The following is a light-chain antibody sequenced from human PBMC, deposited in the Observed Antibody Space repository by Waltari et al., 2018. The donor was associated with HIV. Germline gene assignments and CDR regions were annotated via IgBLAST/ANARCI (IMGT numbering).Light chain of an antibody. Sequence: VMMTQSPPSLRVPLGAAASISCKSSQSLESTDENIYLNWFHQRPGHPPRRLIYKVSNRDSGVPDRFSGSGSDTDFTLTITGVQAEDVGVYFCMQGSYFLTFGGGTKVEV. CDR2: KVS. CDR1: QSLESTDENIY. V-gene: IGKV2-30*01. J-gene: IGKJ4*01. CDR3: MQGSYFLT.